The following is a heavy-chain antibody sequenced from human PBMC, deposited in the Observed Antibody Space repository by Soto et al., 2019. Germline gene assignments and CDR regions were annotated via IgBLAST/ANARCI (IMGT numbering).Heavy chain of an antibody. Sequence: QITLKESGPTLVRPTQTLTLTCSFSGFSLTTRGVGVSWIRQPPGKALEWLALIYWYNDKRYSPSLKDRFTITHDTSKNQVVLTVTNVDPVDTATYSCAHIKGVLRRVAYYHNGMDVWGPGTTVTVSS. V-gene: IGHV2-5*01. J-gene: IGHJ6*02. CDR3: AHIKGVLRRVAYYHNGMDV. CDR1: GFSLTTRGVG. D-gene: IGHD3-10*01. CDR2: IYWYNDK.